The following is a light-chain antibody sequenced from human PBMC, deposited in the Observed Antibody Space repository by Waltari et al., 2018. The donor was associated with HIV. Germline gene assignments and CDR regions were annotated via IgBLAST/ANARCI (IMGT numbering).Light chain of an antibody. CDR2: AVT. CDR3: CSYASYSTFHVV. J-gene: IGLJ2*01. V-gene: IGLV2-23*02. CDR1: SSDVGSYNL. Sequence: QSALTQPASVSGSPGQSIAISCTGASSDVGSYNLVSRYQQHPGKAPKLMIYAVTKRPSGVSDRFSGSKSGNTASLTISGLQAEDEADYYCCSYASYSTFHVVFGGGTKLTVL.